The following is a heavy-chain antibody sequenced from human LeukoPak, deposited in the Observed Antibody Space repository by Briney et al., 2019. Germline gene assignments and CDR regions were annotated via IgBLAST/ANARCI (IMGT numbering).Heavy chain of an antibody. V-gene: IGHV4-59*01. CDR2: IYYSGST. D-gene: IGHD6-13*01. J-gene: IGHJ4*02. Sequence: SETLSLTCTISGGSITSYYWNWIRQPPGKGLEWIGYIYYSGSTNYNPSLKSRVIMSVDTSKNQFSLRLNSVTAADTAMYYCARGSGSSWLYWGQGILAIVSA. CDR1: GGSITSYY. CDR3: ARGSGSSWLY.